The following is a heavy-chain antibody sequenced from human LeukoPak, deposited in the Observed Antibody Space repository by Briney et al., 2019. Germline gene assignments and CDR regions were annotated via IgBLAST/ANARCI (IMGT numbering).Heavy chain of an antibody. CDR1: GFTFSNYA. Sequence: GGSLRLSCAASGFTFSNYAMNWVRQAPGKGLEWVSVIIGSGGSTYYADSVKGRFTISRDNSKNTVYLQMNSLRAEDTAVYYCAKDLRPVAAADVDYWGQGTLVTVSS. V-gene: IGHV3-23*01. CDR2: IIGSGGST. J-gene: IGHJ4*02. CDR3: AKDLRPVAAADVDY. D-gene: IGHD6-13*01.